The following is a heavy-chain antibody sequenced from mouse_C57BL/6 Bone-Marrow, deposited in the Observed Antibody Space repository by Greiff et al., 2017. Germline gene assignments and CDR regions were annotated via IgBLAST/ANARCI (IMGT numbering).Heavy chain of an antibody. D-gene: IGHD3-3*01. J-gene: IGHJ2*01. CDR3: ARWGCGGREFAY. V-gene: IGHV5-6*01. Sequence: EVQLVESGGDLVKPGGSLKLSCAASGFTFSSYGMSWVRQTPDKRLEWVATISSGGSYTYSPDGVKGRFTISRANAKNTLYLQRSSLKSEDTAMFYCARWGCGGREFAYGGQDPTLTVS. CDR1: GFTFSSYG. CDR2: ISSGGSYT.